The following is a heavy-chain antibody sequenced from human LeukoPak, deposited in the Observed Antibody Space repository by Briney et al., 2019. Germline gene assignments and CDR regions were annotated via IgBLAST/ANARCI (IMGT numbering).Heavy chain of an antibody. CDR2: ITGSGGSR. V-gene: IGHV3-23*01. CDR3: AKGNWGERLDWYFDL. D-gene: IGHD1-26*01. J-gene: IGHJ2*01. Sequence: GGSLRLSCAASGFTFSSYDMSWVRQAPGGGLEWVSGITGSGGSRYYADSVKGRFTISRDNSKNTLYLQMNSLRAEDTAVYYCAKGNWGERLDWYFDLWGRGTLVTVSS. CDR1: GFTFSSYD.